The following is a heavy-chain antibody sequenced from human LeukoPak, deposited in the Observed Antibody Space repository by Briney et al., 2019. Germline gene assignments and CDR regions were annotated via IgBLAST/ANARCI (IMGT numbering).Heavy chain of an antibody. CDR1: GFTFSSYA. V-gene: IGHV3-23*01. D-gene: IGHD1-26*01. J-gene: IGHJ6*03. CDR2: ISGSGGTT. CDR3: AKDLREGGSYGLQIETYYHYYYMDV. Sequence: QPGGSLRLSCAASGFTFSSYAMSWVRQAPGKGLEWVSGISGSGGTTEYADSVKGRFTISRDNSKNTLYLQMKSLRADDTATYYCAKDLREGGSYGLQIETYYHYYYMDVWGKGTTVTVSS.